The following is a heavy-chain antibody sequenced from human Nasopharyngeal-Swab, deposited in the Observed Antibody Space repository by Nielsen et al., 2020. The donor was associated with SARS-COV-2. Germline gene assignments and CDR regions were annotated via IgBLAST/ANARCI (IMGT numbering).Heavy chain of an antibody. CDR2: ISYDGSNK. CDR3: ARVRCYNGVCPWADY. Sequence: GGSLRLSCAASGFTFSSYGMHWVRQAPGKGLEWVTLISYDGSNKYYADSVKGRFTISRDNSKNTLFLQMNSLRAEDTAVYYCARVRCYNGVCPWADYWGQGTLVTVSS. D-gene: IGHD2-8*01. J-gene: IGHJ4*02. V-gene: IGHV3-30*03. CDR1: GFTFSSYG.